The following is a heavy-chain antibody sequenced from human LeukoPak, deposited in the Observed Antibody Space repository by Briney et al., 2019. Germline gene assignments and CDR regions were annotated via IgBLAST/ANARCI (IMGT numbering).Heavy chain of an antibody. CDR2: ISYDGSNK. Sequence: SGGSLRLSCAASGFTFTNYAIHWVRQAPGKGLEWVAVISYDGSNKYYADSVKGRFTISRDNSKNTLYLQMNSLRPEDTAVYYCARGRAYYDILTHGPFDYWGQGTLVTVSS. D-gene: IGHD3-9*01. CDR1: GFTFTNYA. CDR3: ARGRAYYDILTHGPFDY. V-gene: IGHV3-30-3*01. J-gene: IGHJ4*02.